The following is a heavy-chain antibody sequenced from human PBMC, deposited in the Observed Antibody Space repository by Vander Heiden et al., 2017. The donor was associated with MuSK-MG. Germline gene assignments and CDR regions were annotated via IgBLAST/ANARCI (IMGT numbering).Heavy chain of an antibody. CDR3: AHSLSSGWLLAISRDNWFDP. CDR1: GFSLSTSGVG. Sequence: QITLKESGPTLVKPTQTLTLTCTFSGFSLSTSGVGVGWIRQPPGKALEWLALIYWDDDKRYSPSLKSRLTITKDTSKNQVVLTMTNMDPVDTATYYCAHSLSSGWLLAISRDNWFDPWGQGTLVTVSS. J-gene: IGHJ5*02. D-gene: IGHD6-19*01. V-gene: IGHV2-5*02. CDR2: IYWDDDK.